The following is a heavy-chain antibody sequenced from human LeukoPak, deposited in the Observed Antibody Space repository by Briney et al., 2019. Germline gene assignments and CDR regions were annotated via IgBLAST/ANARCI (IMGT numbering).Heavy chain of an antibody. V-gene: IGHV4-4*02. CDR1: GGSITTTNY. J-gene: IGHJ4*02. CDR2: VSLAGRT. CDR3: SRESGPFCPFGH. D-gene: IGHD1-26*01. Sequence: SETLSLTCGVSGGSITTTNYWSWVRQPPGGGLEWIGEVSLAGRTRYNPSLKNRVNISIDESKNHLYLNLASVTAADTAVYYCSRESGPFCPFGHWGQGTLAAVTS.